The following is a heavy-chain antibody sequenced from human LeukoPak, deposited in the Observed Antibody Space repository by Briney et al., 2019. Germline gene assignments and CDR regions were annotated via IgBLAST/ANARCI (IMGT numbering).Heavy chain of an antibody. CDR1: GGSISSYC. Sequence: SETLSLTCTVSGGSISSYCWSWIRQPAGKGLEWIGRIYTSGSTNYNPSLKSRVTMSVDTSKNQFSLKLSSVTAADTAVYYCARLGYYYDSSGYLGAYYFDYWGQGTLVTVSS. CDR2: IYTSGST. D-gene: IGHD3-22*01. J-gene: IGHJ4*02. CDR3: ARLGYYYDSSGYLGAYYFDY. V-gene: IGHV4-4*07.